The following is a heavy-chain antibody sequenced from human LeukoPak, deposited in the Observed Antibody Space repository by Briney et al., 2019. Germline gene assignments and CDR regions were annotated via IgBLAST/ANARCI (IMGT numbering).Heavy chain of an antibody. D-gene: IGHD6-6*01. CDR1: GFTFTNYW. V-gene: IGHV3-74*01. CDR3: VGTIASRGSEY. Sequence: PGGSLRLSCAASGFTFTNYWMHWVRQAPGMGLVWVSRLPPDELGIXYADXXKGRFTVSRDNAKNTVYLQMNNLRVDDTAMYYCVGTIASRGSEYWGQGALVTVSS. CDR2: LPPDELGI. J-gene: IGHJ4*02.